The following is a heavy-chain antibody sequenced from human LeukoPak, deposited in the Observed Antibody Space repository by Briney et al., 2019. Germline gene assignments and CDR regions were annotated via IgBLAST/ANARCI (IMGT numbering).Heavy chain of an antibody. D-gene: IGHD6-19*01. CDR3: ANSASIAVAGTPDDY. CDR1: GFTFSSYA. Sequence: PAGSLRLSCAASGFTFSSYAMSWVRQAPGKGLEWVSAISGSGGSTYYADSAKGRFTISRDNSKNTLYLQMNSLRAEDTAVYYCANSASIAVAGTPDDYWGQGTLVTVSS. J-gene: IGHJ4*02. CDR2: ISGSGGST. V-gene: IGHV3-23*01.